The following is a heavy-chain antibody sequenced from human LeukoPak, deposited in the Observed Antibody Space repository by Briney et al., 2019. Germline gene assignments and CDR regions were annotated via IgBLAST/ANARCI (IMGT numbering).Heavy chain of an antibody. CDR2: ITAIAGDT. Sequence: PGGSLRLSCGTSGFTFSSYAMSWVRQAPGKGLEWVSLITAIAGDTYYADSVKGRFTISRDNSRNTLYLQMDSLRAEDSAIYYCGSKGLQLFGELLDWGQGTLVTVSS. V-gene: IGHV3-23*01. CDR3: GSKGLQLFGELLD. J-gene: IGHJ4*02. D-gene: IGHD3-10*01. CDR1: GFTFSSYA.